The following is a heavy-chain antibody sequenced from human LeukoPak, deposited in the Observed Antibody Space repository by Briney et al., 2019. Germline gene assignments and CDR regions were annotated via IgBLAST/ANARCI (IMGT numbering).Heavy chain of an antibody. CDR3: ARVGVATIIDY. CDR2: IYYSGST. Sequence: SETLSLTCAVYGGSFSGYYWSWIRQHPGKGLEWIGYIYYSGSTYYNPSLKSRVTISVDTSKNQFSLKLSSVTAADTAVYYCARVGVATIIDYWGQGTLVTVSS. J-gene: IGHJ4*02. D-gene: IGHD5-12*01. V-gene: IGHV4-31*11. CDR1: GGSFSGYY.